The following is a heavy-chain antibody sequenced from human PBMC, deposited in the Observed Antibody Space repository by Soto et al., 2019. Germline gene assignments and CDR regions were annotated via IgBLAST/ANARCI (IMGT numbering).Heavy chain of an antibody. CDR1: GGSISSYY. CDR2: IYYSGST. J-gene: IGHJ6*02. V-gene: IGHV4-59*01. D-gene: IGHD6-19*01. CDR3: ARLWPGQWLVSGYYGMDV. Sequence: SETLSLTCTVSGGSISSYYWSWIRQPPGKGLEWIGYIYYSGSTNYNPSLKSRVTISVDTSKNQFSLKLSSVTAADTAVYYCARLWPGQWLVSGYYGMDVWGQGTTVTVS.